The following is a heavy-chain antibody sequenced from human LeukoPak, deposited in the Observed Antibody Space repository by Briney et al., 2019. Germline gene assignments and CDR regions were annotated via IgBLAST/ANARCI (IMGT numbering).Heavy chain of an antibody. CDR2: INYDGSST. Sequence: PGGSLRLSCAASGFTFSSYSMNWVRQAPGKGLVWVSRINYDGSSTTYADPVKGRFTISRDNAKNTLYLQMNSLRAEDTAVYYCAREVGAFDIWGQGTMVTVSS. V-gene: IGHV3-74*01. J-gene: IGHJ3*02. CDR3: AREVGAFDI. CDR1: GFTFSSYS.